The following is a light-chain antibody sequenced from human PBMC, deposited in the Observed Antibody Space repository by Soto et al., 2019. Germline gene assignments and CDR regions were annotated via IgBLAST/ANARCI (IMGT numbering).Light chain of an antibody. J-gene: IGLJ1*01. CDR1: SSNIGAGYD. Sequence: QSVLSQPPSVSGAPGQRVTISCTGSSSNIGAGYDAHWFQQVPGTAPKLLIYGSTNRPSGVPDRFSGSKSSTSASLAITGLQAEDEADYYCQSYDSSLGGNYVFGTGTKVTVL. CDR3: QSYDSSLGGNYV. V-gene: IGLV1-40*01. CDR2: GST.